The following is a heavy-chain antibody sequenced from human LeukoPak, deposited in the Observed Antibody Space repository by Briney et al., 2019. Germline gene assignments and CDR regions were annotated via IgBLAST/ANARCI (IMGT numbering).Heavy chain of an antibody. V-gene: IGHV1-18*01. CDR3: ATDGWELLPPDY. CDR2: ISAYNGNT. D-gene: IGHD1-26*01. Sequence: ASVKVSCKASGYTFTSYGISWVRQAPGQGLEWMGWISAYNGNTNYAQKLQGRVTMTTDTSTSIAYMELRSLRSDDTAVYYCATDGWELLPPDYWGQGTLVTVSS. CDR1: GYTFTSYG. J-gene: IGHJ4*02.